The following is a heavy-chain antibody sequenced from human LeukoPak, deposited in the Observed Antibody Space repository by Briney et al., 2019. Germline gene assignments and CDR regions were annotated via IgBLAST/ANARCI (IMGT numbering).Heavy chain of an antibody. V-gene: IGHV4-39*01. Sequence: SETLSLTCTVSGGSISSSSYYWGWIRQPPGKGLEWIGSIYYSGSTYYNPSLKSRVTISVDTSKNQFSLKLSSVTAADTAVYYCASEIVEMATNYFDYWGQGTLVTVSS. CDR1: GGSISSSSYY. CDR2: IYYSGST. CDR3: ASEIVEMATNYFDY. J-gene: IGHJ4*02. D-gene: IGHD5-24*01.